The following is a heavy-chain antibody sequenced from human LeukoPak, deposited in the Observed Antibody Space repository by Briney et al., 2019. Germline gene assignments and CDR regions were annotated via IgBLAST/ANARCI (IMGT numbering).Heavy chain of an antibody. J-gene: IGHJ4*02. D-gene: IGHD1-26*01. Sequence: ETLSLTCTVSGGSISSYYWSWIRQPPGKGLEWIGYIYYSGSTNYNPSLKSRVTISIDTSKNQFSLKLSSVTAADTAVYYCARDRVGGSYDYWGQGTLVTVSS. CDR3: ARDRVGGSYDY. CDR1: GGSISSYY. CDR2: IYYSGST. V-gene: IGHV4-59*01.